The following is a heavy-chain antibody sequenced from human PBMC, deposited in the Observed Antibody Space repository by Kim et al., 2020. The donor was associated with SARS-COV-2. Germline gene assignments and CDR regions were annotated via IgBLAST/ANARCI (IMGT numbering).Heavy chain of an antibody. CDR1: GFTVSSYS. D-gene: IGHD3-22*01. CDR2: NDSSSGTI. CDR3: ARGYYDRSGSYLYYFDY. V-gene: IGHV3-48*04. Sequence: GGSLRLSCAASGFTVSSYSMNWVRQAPGKGLEWVSYNDSSSGTIYYADSVKGRFTISRDNAKNSLYLQTNSLRAEDTAVYYCARGYYDRSGSYLYYFDYCGPGTLVTVSS. J-gene: IGHJ4*02.